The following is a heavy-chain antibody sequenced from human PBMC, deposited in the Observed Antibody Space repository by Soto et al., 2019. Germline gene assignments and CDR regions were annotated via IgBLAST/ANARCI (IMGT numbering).Heavy chain of an antibody. V-gene: IGHV3-7*01. CDR1: GFTFSSYW. CDR3: ARDRKYSSSLIDY. CDR2: IKQDGSAK. D-gene: IGHD6-6*01. Sequence: PGGSLRLSCEASGFTFSSYWMSWVRRAPGKGLEWVANIKQDGSAKKYVDSAKGRFIISRDNAKNSLYLQMNSLRAEDAAMYYCARDRKYSSSLIDYWGQGTLVTVSS. J-gene: IGHJ4*02.